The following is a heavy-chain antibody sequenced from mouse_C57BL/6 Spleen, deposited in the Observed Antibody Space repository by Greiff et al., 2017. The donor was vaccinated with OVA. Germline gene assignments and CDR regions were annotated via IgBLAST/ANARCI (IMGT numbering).Heavy chain of an antibody. Sequence: QVQLKQPGAELVRPGTSVKLSCKASGYTFTSYWMHWVKQRPGQGLEWIGVIDPSDSYTNYNQKFKGKATLTVDTSSSTAYLQLSSLTSEDSAVYYCARGVLGVYYFDYWGQGTTLTVSS. CDR2: IDPSDSYT. J-gene: IGHJ2*01. CDR1: GYTFTSYW. V-gene: IGHV1-59*01. CDR3: ARGVLGVYYFDY. D-gene: IGHD4-1*01.